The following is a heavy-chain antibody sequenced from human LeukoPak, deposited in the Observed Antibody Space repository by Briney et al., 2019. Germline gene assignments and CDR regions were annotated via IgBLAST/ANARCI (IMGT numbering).Heavy chain of an antibody. CDR2: INHSGST. V-gene: IGHV4-34*01. CDR3: ARVGSSGWYYKDY. CDR1: GFTFSSCA. D-gene: IGHD6-19*01. Sequence: PGGSLRLSCAASGFTFSSCAMSWVRQPPGKGLEWIGEINHSGSTNYNPSLKSRVTISVDTSKNQFSLKLSSVTAADTAVYYCARVGSSGWYYKDYWGQGTLVTVSS. J-gene: IGHJ4*02.